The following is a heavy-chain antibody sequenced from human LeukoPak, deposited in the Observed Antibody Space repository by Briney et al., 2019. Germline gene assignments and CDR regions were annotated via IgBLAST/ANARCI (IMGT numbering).Heavy chain of an antibody. V-gene: IGHV3-74*01. Sequence: PGGSLRLSRAASGFSFRSYWMHWVRQAPGKGLVWVSGINSDGSYVTYADSVKGRFTISRDNTKNTLYLQMNSLRAEDTAVYHCAKGRQQWWTFDVLDIWGQGTVVTVSS. CDR1: GFSFRSYW. CDR3: AKGRQQWWTFDVLDI. D-gene: IGHD5-18*01. CDR2: INSDGSYV. J-gene: IGHJ3*02.